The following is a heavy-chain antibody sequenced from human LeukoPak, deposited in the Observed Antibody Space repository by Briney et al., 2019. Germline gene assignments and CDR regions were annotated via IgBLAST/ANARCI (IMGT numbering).Heavy chain of an antibody. J-gene: IGHJ4*02. D-gene: IGHD1-26*01. CDR2: ISSSGSTI. Sequence: GGSLRLSCAASGFTFSSYEMNWVRQAPGKGLEWVSYISSSGSTIYYADSVKGRFTISRDNSKTMLYLQMSSLGAEDTAVYYCAKAGWSWYFDSWGQGTLVTVSS. CDR1: GFTFSSYE. CDR3: AKAGWSWYFDS. V-gene: IGHV3-48*03.